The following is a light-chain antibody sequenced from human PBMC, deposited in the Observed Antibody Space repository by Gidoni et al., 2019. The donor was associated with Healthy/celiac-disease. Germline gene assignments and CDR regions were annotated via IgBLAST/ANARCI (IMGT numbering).Light chain of an antibody. CDR2: GAT. J-gene: IGKJ1*01. CDR3: QQYNNWPRT. V-gene: IGKV3-15*01. Sequence: EILMTQSPATLSVSPGERATLSCRASQSVSSNLAWYQQKPGQAPRLLIYGATTRATGIPARFSGSGSGKEFTITISRLQSEDGAVYYCQQYNNWPRTFGQGTKVEIK. CDR1: QSVSSN.